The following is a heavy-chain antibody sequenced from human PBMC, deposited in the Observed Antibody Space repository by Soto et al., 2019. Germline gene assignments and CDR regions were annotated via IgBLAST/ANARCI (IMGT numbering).Heavy chain of an antibody. Sequence: EVQLVESGGGLVKPGGSLRLSCAASGFTFSNAWMMWVRQSPGKGLEWVGRIKSNTDGGTTDYAAPVKGRFTISRDDSKNTLYLQMSSLKAEDTAVYYCTTRCDPWGQGTLVTVSS. CDR1: GFTFSNAW. J-gene: IGHJ5*02. CDR3: TTRCDP. V-gene: IGHV3-15*01. CDR2: IKSNTDGGTT.